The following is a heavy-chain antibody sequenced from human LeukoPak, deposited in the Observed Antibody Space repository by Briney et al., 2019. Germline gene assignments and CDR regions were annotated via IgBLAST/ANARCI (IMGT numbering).Heavy chain of an antibody. J-gene: IGHJ4*02. CDR1: GFTFSSYA. D-gene: IGHD3-22*01. CDR3: AKVEYYDSSSYYQRGFDY. CDR2: ISGSGGST. V-gene: IGHV3-23*01. Sequence: GGSLRLSCAASGFTFSSYAMSWVRQALGKGLEWVSAISGSGGSTYYADSVKGRFTISRDNSKNTLYLQMNSLRAEDTAVYYCAKVEYYDSSSYYQRGFDYWGQGTLVTVSS.